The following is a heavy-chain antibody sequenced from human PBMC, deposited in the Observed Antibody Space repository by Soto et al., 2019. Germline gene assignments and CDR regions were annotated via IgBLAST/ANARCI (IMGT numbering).Heavy chain of an antibody. D-gene: IGHD1-26*01. CDR2: IIPIFGTA. CDR3: ARCGSYGGYYYYGMDV. J-gene: IGHJ6*02. V-gene: IGHV1-69*01. Sequence: QVQLVQSGAEVKKPGSSVKVSCKASGGTFSSYAISWVRQAPGQGLEWMGGIIPIFGTANYAQKFQGRVTITADESTSTAYMELSSLRYEDTDVYYCARCGSYGGYYYYGMDVWGQGTTVTVSS. CDR1: GGTFSSYA.